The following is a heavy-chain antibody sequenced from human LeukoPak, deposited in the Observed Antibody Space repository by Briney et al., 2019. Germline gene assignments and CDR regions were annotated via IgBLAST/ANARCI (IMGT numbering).Heavy chain of an antibody. CDR3: ARDVSSTSYGEFDY. D-gene: IGHD3-10*01. Sequence: GASVKVSCKTSGYTFADYFIHWVRQAPGQGLEWMGRINPNSGGTEYEQKFQGRVTMTRDTSISTAYVEVNRLISDDTAIYYCARDVSSTSYGEFDYWGQGTLVTVSS. J-gene: IGHJ4*02. CDR1: GYTFADYF. CDR2: INPNSGGT. V-gene: IGHV1-2*06.